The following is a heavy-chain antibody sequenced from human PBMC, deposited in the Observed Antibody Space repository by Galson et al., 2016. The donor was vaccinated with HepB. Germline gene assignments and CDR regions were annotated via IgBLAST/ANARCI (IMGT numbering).Heavy chain of an antibody. V-gene: IGHV3-23*01. CDR2: ISGYGITT. CDR3: AKSWGKYTGSSNWVLLDS. CDR1: GFTFSTYA. D-gene: IGHD3-16*01. J-gene: IGHJ4*02. Sequence: SLRLSCAASGFTFSTYAMTWVRQSPGKGLEWVSTISGYGITTFYADSVKGRFTITRDISKNTLYMQLDSLRSDDTALYYCAKSWGKYTGSSNWVLLDSLGQGTLVTVSS.